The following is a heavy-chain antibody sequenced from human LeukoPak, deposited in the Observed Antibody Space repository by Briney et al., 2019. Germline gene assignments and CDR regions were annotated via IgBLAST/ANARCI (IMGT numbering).Heavy chain of an antibody. Sequence: GRSLRLSCAASGFTFSTYEMHWVRQAPGKGLEWVAVISHDGNDQYYGDSVKGRFTISRDNSKNALYLQMNSLRLEDTAVYYCARDRDCSRTGCFNAFDVWGQGTMAIVSS. CDR3: ARDRDCSRTGCFNAFDV. CDR1: GFTFSTYE. D-gene: IGHD2-2*01. V-gene: IGHV3-30*04. J-gene: IGHJ3*01. CDR2: ISHDGNDQ.